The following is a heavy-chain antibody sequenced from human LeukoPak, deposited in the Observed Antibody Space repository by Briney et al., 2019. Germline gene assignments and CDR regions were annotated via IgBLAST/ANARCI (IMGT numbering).Heavy chain of an antibody. CDR1: GFTFSSYW. J-gene: IGHJ4*02. CDR3: AKDTYGDYALDY. D-gene: IGHD4-17*01. Sequence: GGSLRLSCAASGFTFSSYWMHWVRQAPGKGLEWVSGISWNSGSIGYADSVKGRFTISRDNAKNSLYLQMNSLRAEDTALYYCAKDTYGDYALDYWGQGTLVTVSS. CDR2: ISWNSGSI. V-gene: IGHV3-9*01.